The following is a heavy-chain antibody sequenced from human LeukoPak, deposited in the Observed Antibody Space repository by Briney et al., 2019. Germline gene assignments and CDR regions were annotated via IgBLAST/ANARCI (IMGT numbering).Heavy chain of an antibody. J-gene: IGHJ4*02. CDR3: ARVDSSSWYQERVFDY. V-gene: IGHV1-2*02. CDR1: GYTFSGYY. Sequence: LVASVKVSCKTSGYTFSGYYMHWVRQAPGQGLEWMGWINPNSGGTYYPPKFQGRVTMTRDTSISTAYMELSRLRSDDTAVYYCARVDSSSWYQERVFDYWGQGTLVTVSS. D-gene: IGHD6-13*01. CDR2: INPNSGGT.